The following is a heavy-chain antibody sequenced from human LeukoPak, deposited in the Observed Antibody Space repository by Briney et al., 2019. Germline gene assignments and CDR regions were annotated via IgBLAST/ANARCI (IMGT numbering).Heavy chain of an antibody. D-gene: IGHD2-21*02. V-gene: IGHV3-21*01. Sequence: GGSLRLSCAASGFAFGRYSMHWVRQAPGKGLEWVSSITGTGTSIYYADSVKGRFTISRDNAKNSLSLQMNSLRVEDTAVYYCARDRIVVVAATFDSWGQGTPVTVSS. CDR1: GFAFGRYS. J-gene: IGHJ4*02. CDR3: ARDRIVVVAATFDS. CDR2: ITGTGTSI.